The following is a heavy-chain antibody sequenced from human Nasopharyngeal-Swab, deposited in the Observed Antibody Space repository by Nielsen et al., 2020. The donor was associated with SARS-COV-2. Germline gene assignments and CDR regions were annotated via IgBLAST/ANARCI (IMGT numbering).Heavy chain of an antibody. Sequence: VRQAPGKGLEWVAVISYDGSNKYYADSVKGRFTISRDNSKNTLYLQMNSLRAEDTAVYYCARGVDYYGSGHFDYWGQGTPVTVSS. J-gene: IGHJ4*02. CDR2: ISYDGSNK. D-gene: IGHD3-10*01. CDR3: ARGVDYYGSGHFDY. V-gene: IGHV3-30*03.